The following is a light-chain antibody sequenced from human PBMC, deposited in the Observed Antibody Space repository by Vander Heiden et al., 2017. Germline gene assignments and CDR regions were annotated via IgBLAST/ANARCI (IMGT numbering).Light chain of an antibody. V-gene: IGLV2-23*01. Sequence: QSALPPPASVSGSPGLSLTISRTGTSSDDGSYNIVSWYQQHPGKAPKLMIYEGSKRPSGVSNRFSGSKSGNTASLTISGLQAEDEADYYCCSYAGSSTNVVFGGGTKLTVL. J-gene: IGLJ2*01. CDR1: SSDDGSYNI. CDR2: EGS. CDR3: CSYAGSSTNVV.